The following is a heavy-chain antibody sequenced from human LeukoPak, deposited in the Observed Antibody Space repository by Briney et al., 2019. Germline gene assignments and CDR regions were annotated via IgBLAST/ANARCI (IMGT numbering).Heavy chain of an antibody. Sequence: SETLSLTCAVYGGSFSGYYWSWIRQPPGKGLEWIGEINYSGSTNYNPSLKSRVTISVDTSKNQFSLKLSSVTAADTAVYYCARTTWWMAAEDYWGQGTLVTVSS. CDR2: INYSGST. CDR1: GGSFSGYY. CDR3: ARTTWWMAAEDY. J-gene: IGHJ4*02. D-gene: IGHD2/OR15-2a*01. V-gene: IGHV4-34*01.